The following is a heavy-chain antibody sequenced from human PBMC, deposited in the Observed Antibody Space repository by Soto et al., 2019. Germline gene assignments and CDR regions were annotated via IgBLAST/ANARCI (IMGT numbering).Heavy chain of an antibody. CDR2: MNPNSGNT. Sequence: ASVKVSCKASGYTFTIYYINWVRQATGQGLEWMGWMNPNSGNTGYAQKFQGRVTMTRNTSISTAYMELSSLRSEDTAVYYCASGGTTVTSGPRYYYYYMDVWGKGTTVTVSS. CDR1: GYTFTIYY. D-gene: IGHD4-17*01. V-gene: IGHV1-8*01. CDR3: ASGGTTVTSGPRYYYYYMDV. J-gene: IGHJ6*03.